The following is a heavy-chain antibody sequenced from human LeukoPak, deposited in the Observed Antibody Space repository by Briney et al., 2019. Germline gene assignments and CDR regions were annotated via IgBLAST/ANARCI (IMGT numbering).Heavy chain of an antibody. Sequence: GASVKVSCKASGYTFTSYGISWVRQAPGQGLEWMGWINGYTGHTNYAQKFQDRVTMTTDTSTSTAYMELRSLRSDDTAVYYCASTNGATWYFDYWGQGTLVTVSS. D-gene: IGHD2-8*01. CDR1: GYTFTSYG. CDR3: ASTNGATWYFDY. V-gene: IGHV1-18*01. J-gene: IGHJ4*02. CDR2: INGYTGHT.